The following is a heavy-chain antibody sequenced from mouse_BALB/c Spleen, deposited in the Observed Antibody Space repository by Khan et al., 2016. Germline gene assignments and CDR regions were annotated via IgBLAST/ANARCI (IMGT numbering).Heavy chain of an antibody. D-gene: IGHD2-1*01. CDR1: GYTFTIYA. CDR2: INPSSGYT. Sequence: QVQLKESGAELARPGASVKMSCKASGYTFTIYAMHWVKQRPGQGLEWIGYINPSSGYTNYTQKFKDKATFTADKSSSTAYMQQSSLTSEDSAVYYCARSRGMGGNYLFDNWGQGTTLTVSS. J-gene: IGHJ2*01. V-gene: IGHV1-4*01. CDR3: ARSRGMGGNYLFDN.